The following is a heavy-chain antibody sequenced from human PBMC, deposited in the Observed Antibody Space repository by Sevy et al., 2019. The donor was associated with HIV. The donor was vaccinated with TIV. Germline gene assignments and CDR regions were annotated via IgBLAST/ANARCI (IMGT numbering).Heavy chain of an antibody. CDR1: GFAFSDYY. Sequence: GGSLRLSCAASGFAFSDYYMNWIRQAPGKGLEWVSCISGITNDINYADAVKGRFTISGDNVMNSVYLQMNSLRDEDTALYYCAKCSSGWDYFDYWGQGTPVTVSS. CDR3: AKCSSGWDYFDY. J-gene: IGHJ4*02. CDR2: ISGITNDI. V-gene: IGHV3-11*06. D-gene: IGHD3-22*01.